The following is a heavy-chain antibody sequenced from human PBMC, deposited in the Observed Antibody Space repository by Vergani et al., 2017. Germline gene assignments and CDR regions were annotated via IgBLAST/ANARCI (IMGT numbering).Heavy chain of an antibody. CDR3: ARGQRGCSGGSCYLNWFDP. V-gene: IGHV4-34*01. D-gene: IGHD2-15*01. CDR2: INHSGST. CDR1: GFTFSSYS. J-gene: IGHJ5*02. Sequence: VQLVESGGGLVQPGGSLRLSCAASGFTFSSYSMNWVRQAPGKGLEWIGEINHSGSTNYNPSLKSRVTISVDTSKNQFSLKLSSVTAADTAVYYCARGQRGCSGGSCYLNWFDPWGQGTLVTVSS.